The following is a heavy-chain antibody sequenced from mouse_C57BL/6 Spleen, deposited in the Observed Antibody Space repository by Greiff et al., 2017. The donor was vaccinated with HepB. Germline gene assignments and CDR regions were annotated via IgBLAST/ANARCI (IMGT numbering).Heavy chain of an antibody. J-gene: IGHJ1*03. CDR3: AKNGYGNYVDWYFDV. V-gene: IGHV2-4*01. CDR1: GFSLTSYG. D-gene: IGHD2-1*01. Sequence: VMLVESGPGLVQPSQSLSITCTVSGFSLTSYGVHWVRQPPGKGLEWLGVIWSGGSTDYNAAFISRLSISKDNSKSQVFFKMNSLQADDTAIYYCAKNGYGNYVDWYFDVWGTGTTVTVSS. CDR2: IWSGGST.